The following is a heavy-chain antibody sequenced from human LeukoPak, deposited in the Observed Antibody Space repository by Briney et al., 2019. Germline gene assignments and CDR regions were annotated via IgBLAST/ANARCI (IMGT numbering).Heavy chain of an antibody. D-gene: IGHD3-3*01. CDR1: GYSISSGYY. V-gene: IGHV4-38-2*02. CDR3: ARQGYDFWSGYYSY. CDR2: IFHSVST. Sequence: SETLSLTCTVSGYSISSGYYWGWIRQPPGKGLEWIGCIFHSVSTYYNPSLKSRVTISVDTSKNQFSLKLSSVTAADTAVYYCARQGYDFWSGYYSYWGQGTLVTVSS. J-gene: IGHJ4*02.